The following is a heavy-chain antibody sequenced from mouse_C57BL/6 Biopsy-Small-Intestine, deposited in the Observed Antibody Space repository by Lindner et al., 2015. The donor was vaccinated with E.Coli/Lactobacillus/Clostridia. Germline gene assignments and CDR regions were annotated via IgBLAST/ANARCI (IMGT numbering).Heavy chain of an antibody. CDR1: GYSFTGNY. CDR2: INPSTGST. V-gene: IGHV1-42*01. Sequence: VQLQESGPELVKSGASVKISCKAAGYSFTGNYMNWVKQSPEKSLEWIGEINPSTGSTTYNQKFRAKATLTVDKSSSTAYMQFKSLTSEDSAVYYCARREVYYFDNWGQGTILTVSS. J-gene: IGHJ2*01. CDR3: ARREVYYFDN.